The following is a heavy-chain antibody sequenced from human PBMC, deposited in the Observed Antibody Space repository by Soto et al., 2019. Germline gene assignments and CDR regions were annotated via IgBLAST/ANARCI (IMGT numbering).Heavy chain of an antibody. D-gene: IGHD2-8*01. CDR3: AKNGQPPYYYYGLDV. V-gene: IGHV1-18*01. J-gene: IGHJ6*02. Sequence: QGHLVQSGAEVKKPGTSVKVSCKASGYTFTRYGISWVRQAPGQGLEWMGWISGYNGDTNYAQNLQGRVTMTIDTSTSTAYMELRSLTSDDTAVYYCAKNGQPPYYYYGLDVWGLGITVTVSS. CDR1: GYTFTRYG. CDR2: ISGYNGDT.